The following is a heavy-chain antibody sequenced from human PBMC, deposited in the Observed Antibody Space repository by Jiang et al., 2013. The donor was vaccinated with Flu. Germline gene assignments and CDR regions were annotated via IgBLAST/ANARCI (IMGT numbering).Heavy chain of an antibody. CDR2: ISSSSSTI. D-gene: IGHD6-6*01. J-gene: IGHJ4*02. Sequence: GGLVQPGGSLRLSCAASGFTFSSYSMNWVRQAPGKGLEWVSYISSSSSTIYYADSVKGRFTISRDNAKNSLYLQMNSLRAEDTAVYYCARDPPYSSSPISDYWGQGTLVTVSS. CDR1: GFTFSSYS. CDR3: ARDPPYSSSPISDY. V-gene: IGHV3-48*01.